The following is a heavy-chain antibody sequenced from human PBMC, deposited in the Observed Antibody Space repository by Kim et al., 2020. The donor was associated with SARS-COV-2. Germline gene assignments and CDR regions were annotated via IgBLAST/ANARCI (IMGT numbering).Heavy chain of an antibody. D-gene: IGHD3-10*01. CDR1: GFTFSSYW. CDR3: AREKYYYGSGSYHTAKYYYYYGMDV. Sequence: GGSLRLSCAASGFTFSSYWMHWVRQAPGKGLVWVSRINSDGSSTSYADSVKGRFTISRDNAKNTLYLQMNSLRAEDTAVYYCAREKYYYGSGSYHTAKYYYYYGMDVWGQGTTVTVSS. J-gene: IGHJ6*02. CDR2: INSDGSST. V-gene: IGHV3-74*01.